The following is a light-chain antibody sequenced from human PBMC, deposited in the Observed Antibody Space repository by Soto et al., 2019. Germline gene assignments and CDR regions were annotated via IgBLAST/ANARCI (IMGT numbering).Light chain of an antibody. CDR3: ATWDDSLNGYV. V-gene: IGLV1-40*01. CDR1: SSNIGAGYE. Sequence: QSVLTQPPSVSGAPGQRVTISCIGGSSNIGAGYEVHWYQQLPGTVPKLLIFRNTYRPPGVPDRFFGSRSGTSASLAISGLQSGDGANYYCATWDDSLNGYVFGSGTKVTVL. J-gene: IGLJ1*01. CDR2: RNT.